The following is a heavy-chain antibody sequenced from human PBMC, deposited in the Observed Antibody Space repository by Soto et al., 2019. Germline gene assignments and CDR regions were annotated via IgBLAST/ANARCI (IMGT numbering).Heavy chain of an antibody. D-gene: IGHD6-13*01. V-gene: IGHV2-5*02. CDR1: GFSLSTSGVG. CDR3: AHTAADSSSWIIPYYYYMDV. J-gene: IGHJ6*03. CDR2: IYWDDDK. Sequence: SGPTLVNPTQTLTLTCTFSGFSLSTSGVGVGWIRQPPGKALEWLALIYWDDDKRYSPSLKSRPTITKDTSKNQVVLTMTNMDPVDTATYYCAHTAADSSSWIIPYYYYMDVWGKGTTVTVSS.